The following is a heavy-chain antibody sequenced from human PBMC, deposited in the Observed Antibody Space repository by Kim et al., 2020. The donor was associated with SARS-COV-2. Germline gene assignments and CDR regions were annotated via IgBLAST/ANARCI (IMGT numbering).Heavy chain of an antibody. V-gene: IGHV3-53*01. CDR3: TRVTSSGYYCPYYFDY. Sequence: DTVTGRFTISRDNANNALYLQMNSLRAEDTAVYYCTRVTSSGYYCPYYFDYWGQRTLVTVSS. D-gene: IGHD3-22*01. J-gene: IGHJ4*02.